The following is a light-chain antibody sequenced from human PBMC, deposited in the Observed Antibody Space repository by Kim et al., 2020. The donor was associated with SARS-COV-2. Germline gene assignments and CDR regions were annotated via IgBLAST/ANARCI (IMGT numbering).Light chain of an antibody. J-gene: IGLJ3*02. CDR2: YDS. Sequence: AHGKTARITCGGNNMGSKSVHWYQQKPGQAPVLVIYYDSDRPSGIPERFSGSNSGNTATLTISRVEAGDEADYYCQVWDSSSDHPVFGGGTQLTVL. V-gene: IGLV3-21*04. CDR1: NMGSKS. CDR3: QVWDSSSDHPV.